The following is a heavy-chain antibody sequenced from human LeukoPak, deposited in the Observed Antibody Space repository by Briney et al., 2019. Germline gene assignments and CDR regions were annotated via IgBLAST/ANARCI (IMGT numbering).Heavy chain of an antibody. Sequence: PGGSLTLSCAASGFTFSNYWMHWVRQVPGKGLVWVSRINENGRTTSYADSVKGRFTISRDNGKNMVYLQMTSLRAEDTAIYYCARDLTRLATPGDDCDYWGQGSQVTLSP. CDR3: ARDLTRLATPGDDCDY. D-gene: IGHD4-23*01. CDR2: INENGRTT. CDR1: GFTFSNYW. V-gene: IGHV3-74*01. J-gene: IGHJ4*02.